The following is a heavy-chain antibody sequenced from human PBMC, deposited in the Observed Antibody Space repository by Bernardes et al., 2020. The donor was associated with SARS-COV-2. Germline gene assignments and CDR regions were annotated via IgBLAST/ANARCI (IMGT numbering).Heavy chain of an antibody. D-gene: IGHD5-12*01. Sequence: ETLSLTCTVSGGSIISNGYYWGWVRQTPGKGLEWIGSVYHSGTAYHNPSLKSRVTISIDTSRNQYSLRLSSVTAADTGVYYCARGGHDPLGMDVWGQGTTVTVSS. V-gene: IGHV4-39*01. CDR1: GGSIISNGYY. J-gene: IGHJ6*02. CDR2: VYHSGTA. CDR3: ARGGHDPLGMDV.